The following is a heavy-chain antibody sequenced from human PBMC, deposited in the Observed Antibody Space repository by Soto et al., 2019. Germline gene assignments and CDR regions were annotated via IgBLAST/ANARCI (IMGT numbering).Heavy chain of an antibody. V-gene: IGHV4-39*07. J-gene: IGHJ5*02. CDR2: IYHSGSS. CDR1: GGSISSRSYS. CDR3: ARVPGP. Sequence: SETLSLTCSFSGGSISSRSYSWGWIRQPPGKGLEWIVNIYHSGSSYYDPSLKSRVTISVDRSKNQFSLKLSSVTAADTAVYYCARVPGPWGQGTLVTVSS.